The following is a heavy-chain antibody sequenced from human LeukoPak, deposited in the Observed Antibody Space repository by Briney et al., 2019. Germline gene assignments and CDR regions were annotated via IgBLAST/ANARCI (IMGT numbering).Heavy chain of an antibody. V-gene: IGHV3-33*01. D-gene: IGHD6-13*01. CDR3: ARDREAAADLGY. Sequence: PGGSLRLSCAASGFTFSSYGMHWVRQAPAKGLELVAIIWNDGSNEYYADSVKGRFTISRDNSKNTLYLQMNSLRVEDTAVYYCARDREAAADLGYWGQGTLVTVSS. CDR1: GFTFSSYG. CDR2: IWNDGSNE. J-gene: IGHJ4*02.